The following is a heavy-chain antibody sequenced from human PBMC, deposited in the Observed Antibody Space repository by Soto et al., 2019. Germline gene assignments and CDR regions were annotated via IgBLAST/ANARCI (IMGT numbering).Heavy chain of an antibody. Sequence: GGSLRLSCAASGFTFSGYTIHWVRQAPGKGLEWLALIWFDGSNKYYADSVKGRFTISRDNAKNTLYLQMNTLRAEDTAVYYCARDLGYNYGHPFDYWGQRTLVTVSS. D-gene: IGHD5-18*01. CDR1: GFTFSGYT. CDR3: ARDLGYNYGHPFDY. J-gene: IGHJ4*02. V-gene: IGHV3-33*01. CDR2: IWFDGSNK.